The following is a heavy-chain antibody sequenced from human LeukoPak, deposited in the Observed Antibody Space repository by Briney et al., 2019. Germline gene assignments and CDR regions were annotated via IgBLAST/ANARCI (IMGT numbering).Heavy chain of an antibody. CDR2: INPNSGGT. Sequence: ASVKVSCKASGYTFTGYYMHWVRQAPGQGLEWMGWINPNSGGTNYAQKFQGRVTMTRDTSISTAYMELSRLRSDDTAVYYCARGQQLDMNWFDPWGQGTLVTVSS. CDR3: ARGQQLDMNWFDP. J-gene: IGHJ5*02. D-gene: IGHD6-13*01. V-gene: IGHV1-2*02. CDR1: GYTFTGYY.